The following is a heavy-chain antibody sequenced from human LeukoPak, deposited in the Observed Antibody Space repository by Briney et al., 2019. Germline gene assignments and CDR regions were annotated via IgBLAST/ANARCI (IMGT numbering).Heavy chain of an antibody. J-gene: IGHJ4*02. D-gene: IGHD3-22*01. CDR3: ARVCWDSSGYGGVAY. CDR1: GGSIDTYY. V-gene: IGHV4-4*09. Sequence: SETLSLTCTASGGSIDTYYWNWIRQPPGKGLEWIGYVFHTGSTYYNPSLKSRVTISVDTSKNQFSLKLSSVTAADTAVYYCARVCWDSSGYGGVAYWAQGTLVTVSS. CDR2: VFHTGST.